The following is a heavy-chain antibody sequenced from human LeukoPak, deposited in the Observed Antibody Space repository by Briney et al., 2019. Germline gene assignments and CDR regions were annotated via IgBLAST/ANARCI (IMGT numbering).Heavy chain of an antibody. CDR1: GYTFTNSY. J-gene: IGHJ3*02. CDR3: ARIRDGYNDAYDI. Sequence: ASVKVSCKASGYTFTNSYIHWVRQAPGQVLEWMGLINPDGGNTNYAQNFQGRVTLTRDTSTSTVYMELSSLRSEDTAIYYCARIRDGYNDAYDIWGQGTVVTVPS. D-gene: IGHD5-24*01. CDR2: INPDGGNT. V-gene: IGHV1-46*01.